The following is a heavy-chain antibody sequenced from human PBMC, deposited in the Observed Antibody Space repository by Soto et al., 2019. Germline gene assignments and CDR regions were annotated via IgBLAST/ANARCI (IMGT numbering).Heavy chain of an antibody. V-gene: IGHV3-21*01. Sequence: GGSLRLSCAASGFTFSSYSMNWVRQAPGKGLEWVSSISSSSSYIYYADSVKGRFTISRDNAKNSLYLQMNSLRAEDTAVYYCAREVIGKIGSSSGLLLWGQGTLVTVSS. CDR2: ISSSSSYI. D-gene: IGHD6-6*01. CDR1: GFTFSSYS. J-gene: IGHJ4*02. CDR3: AREVIGKIGSSSGLLL.